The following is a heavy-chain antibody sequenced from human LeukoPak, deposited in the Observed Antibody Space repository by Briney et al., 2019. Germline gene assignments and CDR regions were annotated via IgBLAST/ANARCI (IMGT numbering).Heavy chain of an antibody. D-gene: IGHD2-2*01. CDR1: GGTFSSYA. J-gene: IGHJ5*02. V-gene: IGHV1-69*04. Sequence: GASVKVSCKASGGTFSSYAISWVRQAPGQGLEWMGRIIPILGIANYAQKFQGRVTMTRDTSISTAYMELSRLRSDDTAVYYCARLNVEDIVVVPAPWGQGTLVTVSS. CDR2: IIPILGIA. CDR3: ARLNVEDIVVVPAP.